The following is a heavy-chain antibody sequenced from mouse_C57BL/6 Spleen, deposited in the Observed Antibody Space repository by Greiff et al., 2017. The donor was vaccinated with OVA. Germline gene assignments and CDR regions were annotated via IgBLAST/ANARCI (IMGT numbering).Heavy chain of an antibody. J-gene: IGHJ4*01. CDR3: ARSKGLLYAMDY. CDR2: IYPGAGDP. V-gene: IGHV1-82*01. D-gene: IGHD2-10*01. Sequence: VQLHQSGPELVKPGASVKISCKASGYAFSSSWMNWVKQRPGKGLEWIGRIYPGAGDPNYNGKFKGKATLTADKSSSTAYMQRSSLTSEDSAVYFCARSKGLLYAMDYWGQGTAVTVSS. CDR1: GYAFSSSW.